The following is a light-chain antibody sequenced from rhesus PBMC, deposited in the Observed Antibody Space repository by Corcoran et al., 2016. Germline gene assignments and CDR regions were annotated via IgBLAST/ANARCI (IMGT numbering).Light chain of an antibody. CDR1: QGIRSW. CDR2: KAA. V-gene: IGKV1-22*01. Sequence: DIQMTQSPSSLSASVGDTVTIPCRARQGIRSWLAWYQQKAGKAPNFLIYKAASLQSGVPSRFSGSGSWTAFTLTISSLQSEDFTPYYCPPYLSRPLTFGGGTKVELK. J-gene: IGKJ4*01. CDR3: PPYLSRPLT.